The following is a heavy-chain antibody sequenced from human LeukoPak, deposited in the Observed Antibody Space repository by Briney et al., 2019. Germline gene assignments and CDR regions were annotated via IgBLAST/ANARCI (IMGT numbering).Heavy chain of an antibody. CDR1: GFTFSSYE. D-gene: IGHD3-9*01. Sequence: GGSLRLSCAASGFTFSSYEMNWVRQAPGKGLEWVSYISSSGSTTYYADSVKGRFTISRDNSKNTLYLQMNSLRAEDTAVYYCAKDLGYYDILTGYSRLFDYWGQGTLVTVSS. V-gene: IGHV3-48*03. J-gene: IGHJ4*02. CDR2: ISSSGSTT. CDR3: AKDLGYYDILTGYSRLFDY.